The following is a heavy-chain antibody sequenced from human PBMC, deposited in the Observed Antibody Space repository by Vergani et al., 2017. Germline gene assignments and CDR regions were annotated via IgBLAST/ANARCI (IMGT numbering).Heavy chain of an antibody. CDR2: IYYSGST. V-gene: IGHV4-31*03. Sequence: QVQLQESGPGLVKPSQTLSLTCTVSGGSISSGGYYWSWIRQHPGKGLEWIGYIYYSGSTYYNPSLKSRVTISVDTSKNQCSLKLSSLTAADTAVYYCARWYCSSTSCYDYWGQGTLVTVSS. CDR1: GGSISSGGYY. CDR3: ARWYCSSTSCYDY. J-gene: IGHJ4*02. D-gene: IGHD2-2*01.